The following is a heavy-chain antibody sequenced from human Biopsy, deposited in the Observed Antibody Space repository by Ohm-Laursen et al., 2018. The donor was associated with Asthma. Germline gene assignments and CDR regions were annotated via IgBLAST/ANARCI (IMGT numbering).Heavy chain of an antibody. J-gene: IGHJ6*02. CDR1: GGTFSNFA. V-gene: IGHV1-69*01. CDR3: ARCQVGYSSGWSLLLKKVYYSGMDV. Sequence: SLEKVSCNAPGGTFSNFAISWVRQAPGQGLEWLGGIMTVSGTTNYAQKFQGRVTITADESTSTAYMEMTSLRSEDTAIYYCARCQVGYSSGWSLLLKKVYYSGMDVWGQGTAVTVSS. CDR2: IMTVSGTT. D-gene: IGHD6-19*01.